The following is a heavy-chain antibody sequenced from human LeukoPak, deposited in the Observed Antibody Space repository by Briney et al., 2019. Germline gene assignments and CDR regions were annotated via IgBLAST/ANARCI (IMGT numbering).Heavy chain of an antibody. Sequence: GGSLRLSCAASGFTFNIYWMHWVRQAPGKGLLWVARINTDGSSTLYADSVKGRFTISRDNAKSTLYLQMDSLRPEDTAVYYCARVDPTGDGYNCFDSWGQGTLVTVSS. CDR2: INTDGSST. J-gene: IGHJ4*02. D-gene: IGHD5-24*01. V-gene: IGHV3-74*01. CDR1: GFTFNIYW. CDR3: ARVDPTGDGYNCFDS.